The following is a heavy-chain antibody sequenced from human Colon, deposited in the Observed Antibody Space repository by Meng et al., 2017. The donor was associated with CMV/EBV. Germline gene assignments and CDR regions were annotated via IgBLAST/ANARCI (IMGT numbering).Heavy chain of an antibody. CDR2: LDSGENIK. D-gene: IGHD6-6*01. Sequence: GGSLRLSCVASGFSFNNYEMHWVRQSPGKGLEWISYLDSGENIKYYADSVKGRFTTSSDNVKNSVYLQMNGLRVEDTAVYYCLRSPSSVVHWFDPWGQGTLVTVSS. J-gene: IGHJ5*02. V-gene: IGHV3-48*03. CDR3: LRSPSSVVHWFDP. CDR1: GFSFNNYE.